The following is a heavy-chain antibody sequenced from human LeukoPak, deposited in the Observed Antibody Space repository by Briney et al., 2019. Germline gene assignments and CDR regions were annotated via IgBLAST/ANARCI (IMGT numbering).Heavy chain of an antibody. CDR1: GGSISSSNW. V-gene: IGHV4-4*02. CDR3: ARVSVRSAP. J-gene: IGHJ4*02. Sequence: SETLSLTCAVSGGSISSSNWWSWVRQPPGKGLEWIGEINHSGSTNYNPSLKSRVTISVDTSKNQFSLKLSSVTAADTAVYYCARVSVRSAPWGQGTLVTVSS. CDR2: INHSGST. D-gene: IGHD2-15*01.